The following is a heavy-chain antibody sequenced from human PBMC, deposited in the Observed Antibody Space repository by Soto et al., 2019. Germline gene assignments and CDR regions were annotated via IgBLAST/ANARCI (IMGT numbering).Heavy chain of an antibody. CDR1: GFTVSSKY. CDR2: FNNGGNA. CDR3: ARDDFYWGGRRCYGVPMDV. Sequence: HPRGSLRLSCAASGFTVSSKYMSWVRQPPGKGPEWVALFNNGGNAYYAESVKGRFTISRDSSKNTLDLQLNSLRAEDTAVYYCARDDFYWGGRRCYGVPMDVWGTGTTVYGSS. J-gene: IGHJ6*03. D-gene: IGHD2-21*01. V-gene: IGHV3-66*01.